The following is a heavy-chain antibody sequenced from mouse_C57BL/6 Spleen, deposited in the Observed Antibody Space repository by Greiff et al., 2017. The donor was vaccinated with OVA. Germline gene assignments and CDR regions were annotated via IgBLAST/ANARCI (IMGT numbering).Heavy chain of an antibody. CDR3: AREDGYEAMDY. J-gene: IGHJ4*01. CDR1: GYAFTNYL. Sequence: VQLQQSGAELVRPGTSVKVSCKASGYAFTNYLIEWVKQRPGQGLEWIGVINPGSGGTNYNEKFKGKATLTADKSSSTAYMQLSSLTSEDSAVYFCAREDGYEAMDYWGQGTSVTVSS. CDR2: INPGSGGT. D-gene: IGHD2-3*01. V-gene: IGHV1-54*01.